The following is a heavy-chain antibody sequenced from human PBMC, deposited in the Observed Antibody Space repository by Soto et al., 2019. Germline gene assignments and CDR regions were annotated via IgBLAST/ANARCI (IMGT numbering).Heavy chain of an antibody. Sequence: EVQLLESGGGLVQPGGSLRLSCAASGFTFSSYAMSWVRQAPGKGLEWVSAISGSGGSTYYADSVKGRFTISRDNSKNRLYLQLTSLRAEDKAVYDCAKEKIGGYYAFCSGYYPTCWFDPWGQGTLVTFSS. CDR3: AKEKIGGYYAFCSGYYPTCWFDP. V-gene: IGHV3-23*01. D-gene: IGHD3-3*01. CDR2: ISGSGGST. CDR1: GFTFSSYA. J-gene: IGHJ5*02.